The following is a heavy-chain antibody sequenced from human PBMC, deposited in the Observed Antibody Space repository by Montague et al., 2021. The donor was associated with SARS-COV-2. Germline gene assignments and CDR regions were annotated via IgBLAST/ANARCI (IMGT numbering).Heavy chain of an antibody. CDR3: ARESGAVVVATMKDYYYGMDV. CDR2: INEGGSEK. Sequence: SLRLSCAASGFSFSHYGMSWVRQAPGKGLEWVATINEGGSEKYYVDSVKGRFTISRDNAENSLYLHMNSLRAEDTAVYYCARESGAVVVATMKDYYYGMDVWGQGTTVTVSS. CDR1: GFSFSHYG. V-gene: IGHV3-7*03. J-gene: IGHJ6*02. D-gene: IGHD2-15*01.